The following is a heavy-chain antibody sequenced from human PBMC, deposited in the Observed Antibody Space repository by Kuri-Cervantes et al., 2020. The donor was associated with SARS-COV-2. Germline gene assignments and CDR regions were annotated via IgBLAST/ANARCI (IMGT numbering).Heavy chain of an antibody. Sequence: SCTVSGGSISSGSYYWSWIRQPAGKGLEWIGRIYTSGSTNYNPSLKSRVTISVDTSKNQFSLKLSSVTAADTAVYYCASQDDTSGFYYAYDYWGQGTLVTVSS. CDR1: GGSISSGSYY. V-gene: IGHV4-61*02. D-gene: IGHD3-22*01. CDR3: ASQDDTSGFYYAYDY. CDR2: IYTSGST. J-gene: IGHJ4*02.